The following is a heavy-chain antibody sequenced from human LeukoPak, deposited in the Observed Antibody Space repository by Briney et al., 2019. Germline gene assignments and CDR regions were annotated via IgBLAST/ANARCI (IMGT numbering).Heavy chain of an antibody. CDR1: GFTFSGYD. CDR3: ATKGNSSGSFQH. J-gene: IGHJ1*01. CDR2: ISYDGSKK. V-gene: IGHV3-30*03. D-gene: IGHD6-19*01. Sequence: GGSLRLSCAASGFTFSGYDMSWVRQAPGKGLEWVAVISYDGSKKYYADSVKGRFTISRDNSKNTLHLQMISLRPEDTAVYYCATKGNSSGSFQHWGQGTLVTVS.